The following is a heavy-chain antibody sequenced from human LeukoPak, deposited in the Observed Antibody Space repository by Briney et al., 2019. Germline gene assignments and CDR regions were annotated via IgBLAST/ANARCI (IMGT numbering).Heavy chain of an antibody. V-gene: IGHV3-30-3*01. CDR2: ISYDGSNK. J-gene: IGHJ4*02. D-gene: IGHD4-17*01. Sequence: GGSLRLSCAASGFTFSSYAMHWVRQAPGKGLEWVAVISYDGSNKYYADSVKGRFTISRDNSKNTLYLQMNSLRAEDTAVYYCAREDHGDYDRTCRYWGQGTLVTVSS. CDR3: AREDHGDYDRTCRY. CDR1: GFTFSSYA.